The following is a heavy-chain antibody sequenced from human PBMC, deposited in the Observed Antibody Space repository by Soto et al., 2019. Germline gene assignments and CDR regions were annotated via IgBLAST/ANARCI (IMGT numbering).Heavy chain of an antibody. Sequence: QITLKESGPPLVKPTQTLTLTCTFSGFSLSTSGVGVGWIRQPPGKALEWLALIYWDDDKRYSPSLKSRFTISKDTSKNQVVLTMTNMDPVDTATYYCAHIFNSNSGSYRYFDYWGQGTLVTVSS. CDR1: GFSLSTSGVG. V-gene: IGHV2-5*02. J-gene: IGHJ4*02. CDR3: AHIFNSNSGSYRYFDY. CDR2: IYWDDDK. D-gene: IGHD3-16*02.